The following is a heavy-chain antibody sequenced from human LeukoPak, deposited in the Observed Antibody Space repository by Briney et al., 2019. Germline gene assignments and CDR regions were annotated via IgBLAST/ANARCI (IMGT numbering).Heavy chain of an antibody. D-gene: IGHD3-10*01. V-gene: IGHV3-23*01. CDR2: ISCSGGST. CDR1: GCTSSSYA. Sequence: GGSLRLSCAASGCTSSSYAMSWVRQAPGEGLEWVSAISCSGGSTYYADAVKGQFTISRDNSKNTLYLQMNSLRGEDTAVYYCAKYLFGSGPGAIWGQGTMVTVSS. J-gene: IGHJ3*02. CDR3: AKYLFGSGPGAI.